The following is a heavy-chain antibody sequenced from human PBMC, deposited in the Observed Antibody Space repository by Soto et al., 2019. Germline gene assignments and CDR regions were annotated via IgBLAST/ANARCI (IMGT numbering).Heavy chain of an antibody. CDR1: GDSIRSSSHY. V-gene: IGHV4-39*01. CDR3: YINGY. Sequence: QLQLQESGPGLVKPSETLSLTCTASGDSIRSSSHYWAWNRQPPGKGLEWIGGFYYSGSPNYNPSLKSRVTISVDTAKNQFSLSLNSVTAADTSVYYCYINGYWGQGTLVTVSS. D-gene: IGHD2-8*01. J-gene: IGHJ4*02. CDR2: FYYSGSP.